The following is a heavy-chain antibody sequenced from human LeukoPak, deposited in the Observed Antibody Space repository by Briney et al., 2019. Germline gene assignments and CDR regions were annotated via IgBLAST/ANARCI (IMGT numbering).Heavy chain of an antibody. J-gene: IGHJ4*02. Sequence: PGGSLRLSCAASGFTFSSYNMDWVRQAPGKGLEWVSFIDSSSRYIYQVDSVKGRFTISRDNAKSSVFLQMNSLRAEDTAVYDCARVGGHCTSTSCPPPDYWGQGTLVTVSS. CDR2: IDSSSRYI. D-gene: IGHD2-2*01. V-gene: IGHV3-21*01. CDR3: ARVGGHCTSTSCPPPDY. CDR1: GFTFSSYN.